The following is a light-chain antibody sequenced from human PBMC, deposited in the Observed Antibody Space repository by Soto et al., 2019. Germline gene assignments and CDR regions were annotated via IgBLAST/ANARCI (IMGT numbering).Light chain of an antibody. V-gene: IGKV3-20*01. J-gene: IGKJ2*01. CDR2: GAS. CDR1: QSVSSSY. CDR3: QQYGSSPPYT. Sequence: EIVLTQSPGTLSLSPGERATLSCRASQSVSSSYLAWYQQKPGQAPRLLIYGASSRATGIPDRFSGSGSGTDFTLTISRLEPEDFAVYYCQQYGSSPPYTFGXGTXXXX.